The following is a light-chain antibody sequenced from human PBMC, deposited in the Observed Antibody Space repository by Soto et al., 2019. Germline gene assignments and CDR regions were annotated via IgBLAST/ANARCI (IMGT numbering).Light chain of an antibody. J-gene: IGLJ2*01. CDR2: EVS. CDR3: CSYAGTYTLL. CDR1: SSDVGGYSY. V-gene: IGLV2-8*01. Sequence: QSVLTQPPSASGSPGQSVTISCTGASSDVGGYSYVSWYQQHPGKAPKLMIYEVSKRPSGVPDRFSGSKSGNTASLTISGLQAEDEADYYCCSYAGTYTLLFGGGTKLTVL.